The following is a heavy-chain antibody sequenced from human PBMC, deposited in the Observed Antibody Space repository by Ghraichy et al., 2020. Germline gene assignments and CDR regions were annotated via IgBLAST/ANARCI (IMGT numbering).Heavy chain of an antibody. V-gene: IGHV3-48*02. CDR1: GFTFSSSS. D-gene: IGHD3-10*01. CDR2: ITSSGPTT. Sequence: GGSLRLSCAASGFTFSSSSMNWVRQAPGKGLEWISYITSSGPTTFYAGSVKGRFTISRDNAKNSLYLQMNSLRDEDTAVYYCARSFGFGSPDKDTFDIWGQGRIVIFSS. CDR3: ARSFGFGSPDKDTFDI. J-gene: IGHJ3*02.